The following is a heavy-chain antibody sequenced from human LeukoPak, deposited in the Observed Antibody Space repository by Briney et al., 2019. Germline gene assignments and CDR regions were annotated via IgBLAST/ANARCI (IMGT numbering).Heavy chain of an antibody. V-gene: IGHV3-30*04. CDR3: ATTYYDFWSGYYMMAY. Sequence: PGGSLRLSCAASGFTFSSYAMHWVRQAPGKGLEWVAVISYDGSNKYYADSVKGRFTISRDNAKNSLYLQMNSLRDEDTAVYYCATTYYDFWSGYYMMAYWGQGTLVTVSS. D-gene: IGHD3-3*01. CDR1: GFTFSSYA. CDR2: ISYDGSNK. J-gene: IGHJ4*02.